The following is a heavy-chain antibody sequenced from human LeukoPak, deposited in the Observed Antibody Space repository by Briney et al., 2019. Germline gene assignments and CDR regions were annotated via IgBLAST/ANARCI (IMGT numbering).Heavy chain of an antibody. D-gene: IGHD6-13*01. CDR3: ARARAAAFGLRYYFDY. CDR1: GYTFTSYD. CDR2: MNPNSGNT. Sequence: ASVKVSCKASGYTFTSYDINWVRQATGQGLEWMGWMNPNSGNTGYAQKFQGRVTMTRNTSISTAYMELSSLRSEDTAVYYCARARAAAFGLRYYFDYWGQGTLVTVSS. V-gene: IGHV1-8*01. J-gene: IGHJ4*02.